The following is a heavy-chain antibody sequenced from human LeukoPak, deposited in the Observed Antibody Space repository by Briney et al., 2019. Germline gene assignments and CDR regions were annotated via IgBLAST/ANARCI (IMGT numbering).Heavy chain of an antibody. Sequence: SETLSLTCTVSGDSISNISYYWVWIRQPPGKGLEWIGSIYYSGSTYYNPSLKSRVTISVDTSKNQFSLKLSSVTAADTAVYYCARHAGLRSPIRFWGQGTMVTVSS. D-gene: IGHD3-16*01. J-gene: IGHJ3*01. CDR2: IYYSGST. CDR1: GDSISNISYY. V-gene: IGHV4-39*01. CDR3: ARHAGLRSPIRF.